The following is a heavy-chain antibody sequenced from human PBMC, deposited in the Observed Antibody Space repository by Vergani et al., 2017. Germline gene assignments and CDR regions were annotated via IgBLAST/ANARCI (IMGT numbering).Heavy chain of an antibody. D-gene: IGHD6-13*01. CDR3: ARARYSSSWYYFDY. Sequence: QVQLVQSGAEVKKPGASVKVSCNASGYTFTSYAMHWVRQAPGQRLEWMGWINAGNGNTKYSQKFQGRVNITRDTSACSAYLELSSLRSEDTAVYYCARARYSSSWYYFDYWGQGTLVTVSS. J-gene: IGHJ4*02. CDR1: GYTFTSYA. V-gene: IGHV1-3*01. CDR2: INAGNGNT.